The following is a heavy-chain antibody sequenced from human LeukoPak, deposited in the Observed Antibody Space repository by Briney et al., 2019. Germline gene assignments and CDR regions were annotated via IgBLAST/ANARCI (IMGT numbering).Heavy chain of an antibody. Sequence: SETLSLTCGVSGGSMNSYYWSWIRQSPGKRLEWIGYIYYSGSTNYNPSLKSRVTISVDTSKNQFSLKLSSVTAADTAVYYCARHVWLQPFDYWGQGTLVTVSS. CDR3: ARHVWLQPFDY. CDR1: GGSMNSYY. CDR2: IYYSGST. J-gene: IGHJ4*02. D-gene: IGHD3-9*01. V-gene: IGHV4-59*08.